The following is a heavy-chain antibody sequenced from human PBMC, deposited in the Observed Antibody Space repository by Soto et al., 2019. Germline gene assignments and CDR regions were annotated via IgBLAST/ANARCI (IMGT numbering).Heavy chain of an antibody. V-gene: IGHV3-9*01. CDR1: GFTFDDYA. CDR2: ISWNSGSI. CDR3: AKDNWEQLVLNWYFDL. Sequence: EVQLVESGGGLVQPGRSLRLSCAASGFTFDDYAMHWVRQAPGKGLEWVSGISWNSGSIGYADSVKGRFTISRDNAKNSLYLQMNSLRAEDTALYYCAKDNWEQLVLNWYFDLWGRGTLVTVSS. J-gene: IGHJ2*01. D-gene: IGHD6-6*01.